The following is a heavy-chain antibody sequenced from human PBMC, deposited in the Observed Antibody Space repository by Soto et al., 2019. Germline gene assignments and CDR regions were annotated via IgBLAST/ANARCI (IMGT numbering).Heavy chain of an antibody. CDR3: ACRLVGAPMWGSFDY. V-gene: IGHV1-69*13. CDR1: GGTFSSYA. D-gene: IGHD1-26*01. J-gene: IGHJ4*02. CDR2: IIPIFGTA. Sequence: ASVKVSCKASGGTFSSYAISWVRQAPGQGLEWMGGIIPIFGTANYAQKFQGRVTITADESTSTAYMELSSLRSEDTAVYYCACRLVGAPMWGSFDYWGQGTLVTVSS.